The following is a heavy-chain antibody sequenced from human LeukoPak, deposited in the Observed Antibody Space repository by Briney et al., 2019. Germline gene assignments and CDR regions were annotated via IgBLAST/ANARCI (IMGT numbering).Heavy chain of an antibody. V-gene: IGHV3-66*04. CDR2: SHTDGRT. Sequence: GGSLRLSCAASGFTVSSNYMSWVRQAPGKGLEWVSVSHTDGRTYYADSVKGRFTISRDNSKNTLYLQMNSLRAEDTAVYYCARHVTPWGHYWGQGTLVTVSS. CDR1: GFTVSSNY. J-gene: IGHJ4*02. CDR3: ARHVTPWGHY. D-gene: IGHD3-16*01.